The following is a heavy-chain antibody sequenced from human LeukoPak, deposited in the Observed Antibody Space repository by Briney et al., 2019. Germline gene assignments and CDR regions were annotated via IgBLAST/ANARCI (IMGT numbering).Heavy chain of an antibody. CDR2: IYSGGST. CDR1: GFTVSSNY. V-gene: IGHV3-53*01. Sequence: LAGGSLRLSCAASGFTVSSNYMSWVRQAPGKGLEWVSVIYSGGSTYYADSVKGRLTISRDNSKNTLYLQMNSLRAEDTAVYYCARNLFDYWGQGTLVTVSS. J-gene: IGHJ4*02. CDR3: ARNLFDY.